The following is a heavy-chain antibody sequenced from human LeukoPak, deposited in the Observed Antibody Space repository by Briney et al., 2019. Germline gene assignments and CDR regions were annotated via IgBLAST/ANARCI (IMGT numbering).Heavy chain of an antibody. CDR1: GFTFSTYS. J-gene: IGHJ4*02. V-gene: IGHV3-48*01. D-gene: IGHD3-3*01. CDR2: ISSDSGTI. Sequence: GGCLRLSCAASGFTFSTYSMNSVRQAPGKGLEWLSYISSDSGTIYYADSVKGRFTISRDNAKNSVFLQMNSLRGEDTAVYYCAKEGSIFGVVIRPYYFDYWGQGTLVTVSS. CDR3: AKEGSIFGVVIRPYYFDY.